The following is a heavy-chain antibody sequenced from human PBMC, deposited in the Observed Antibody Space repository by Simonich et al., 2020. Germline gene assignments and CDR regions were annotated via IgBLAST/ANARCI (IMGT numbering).Heavy chain of an antibody. J-gene: IGHJ4*02. V-gene: IGHV1-2*02. CDR1: GYTLPGYY. CDR3: ASSKLATIDY. CDR2: INPNSGGA. D-gene: IGHD5-12*01. Sequence: QVQLVQSGAEVKKPGASVKVSCKASGYTLPGYYMHWVRQAPGQGLEWLGWINPNSGGANYAKKFQGRVTMTRDTSISTAYMELSRLISDDTAVYYCASSKLATIDYWVQGTLVTVSS.